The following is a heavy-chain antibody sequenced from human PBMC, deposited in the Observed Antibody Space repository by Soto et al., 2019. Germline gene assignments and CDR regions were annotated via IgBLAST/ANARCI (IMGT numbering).Heavy chain of an antibody. CDR1: GGSISSGGYS. V-gene: IGHV4-30-2*01. CDR2: IYHSGST. CDR3: ARGGLGELSLRIDY. J-gene: IGHJ4*02. D-gene: IGHD3-16*02. Sequence: SETLSLTCAVSGGSISSGGYSWSWIRQPPGKGLEWIGYIYHSGSTYYNPSLKSRVTISVDRSKNQFSLKLSSVTAADTAVYYCARGGLGELSLRIDYWGQGTLVTVSS.